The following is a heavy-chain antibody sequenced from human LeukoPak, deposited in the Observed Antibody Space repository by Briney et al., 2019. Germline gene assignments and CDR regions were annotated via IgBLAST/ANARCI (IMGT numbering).Heavy chain of an antibody. CDR1: GYTFTKYP. CDR2: IIPIFGTA. Sequence: SVKVSCKASGYTFTKYPMHWVRQAPGQGLEWMGGIIPIFGTANYAQKFQGRVTITADESTSTAYMELSSLRSEDTAVYYCARDRNLALGYYYYGMDVWGQGTTVTVSS. CDR3: ARDRNLALGYYYYGMDV. V-gene: IGHV1-69*13. D-gene: IGHD4-11*01. J-gene: IGHJ6*02.